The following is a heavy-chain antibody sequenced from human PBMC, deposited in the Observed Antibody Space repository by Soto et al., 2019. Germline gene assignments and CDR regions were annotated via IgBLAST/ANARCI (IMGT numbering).Heavy chain of an antibody. CDR1: GFTFSSYG. V-gene: IGHV3-30*18. Sequence: LRLSCAASGFTFSSYGMHWVRQAPGKGLEWVAVISYDGSNKYYADSVKGRFTISRDNSKNTLYLQMNSLRAEDTAVYYCAKDEPYGDYFDYWGQGTLVTVSS. D-gene: IGHD4-17*01. J-gene: IGHJ4*02. CDR2: ISYDGSNK. CDR3: AKDEPYGDYFDY.